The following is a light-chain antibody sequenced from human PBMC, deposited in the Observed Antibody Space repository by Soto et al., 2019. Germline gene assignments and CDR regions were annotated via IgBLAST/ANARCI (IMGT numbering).Light chain of an antibody. V-gene: IGLV1-44*01. CDR1: SSHIGSNT. J-gene: IGLJ3*02. Sequence: QSVLAQPPSASGTPGQRVTISYSGSSSHIGSNTVNWYQQLPGTAPKLLSYSNNQRPSGVPDRFSGSKSGTSASLAISGLQSEDEADYYCAAWDDSLNGPVFGGGTKVTVL. CDR2: SNN. CDR3: AAWDDSLNGPV.